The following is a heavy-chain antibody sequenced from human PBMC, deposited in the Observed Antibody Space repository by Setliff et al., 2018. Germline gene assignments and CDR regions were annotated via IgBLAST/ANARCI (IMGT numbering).Heavy chain of an antibody. V-gene: IGHV1-18*01. J-gene: IGHJ4*02. D-gene: IGHD2-8*01. Sequence: GASVKVSCKASGYILNSYGVSWVRQAPGQGLEWMGWISSYNNDVTNYLQRFQDRVSLTTDTSTTTAYMELRSLTTGDTAIYYCARLVRYCSTTTCQRASGEDYLGQGTLVTVSS. CDR3: ARLVRYCSTTTCQRASGEDY. CDR1: GYILNSYG. CDR2: ISSYNNDVT.